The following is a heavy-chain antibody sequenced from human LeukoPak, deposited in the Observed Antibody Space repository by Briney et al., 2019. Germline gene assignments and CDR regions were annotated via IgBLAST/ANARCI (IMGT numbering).Heavy chain of an antibody. Sequence: PSETLSLTCALSGGSIITLNWWSWVRQPPGKGLEWIGETYHSGSPKYNPSLMGRVTISVDKSKSQFSLNLTSVTAADTAVYYCARVSAVAGAYGMDVWGQGTTVTVSS. CDR1: GGSIITLNW. D-gene: IGHD6-19*01. J-gene: IGHJ6*02. V-gene: IGHV4-4*02. CDR3: ARVSAVAGAYGMDV. CDR2: TYHSGSP.